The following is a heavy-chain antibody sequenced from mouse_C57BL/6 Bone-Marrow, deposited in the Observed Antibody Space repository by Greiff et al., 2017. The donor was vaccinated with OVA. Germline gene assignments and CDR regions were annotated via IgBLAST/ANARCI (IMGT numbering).Heavy chain of an antibody. D-gene: IGHD2-5*01. J-gene: IGHJ3*01. V-gene: IGHV1-64*01. CDR3: ASYRNLAWFAN. CDR2: IHPNSGST. Sequence: VQLQQPGAELVKPGASVKLSCKASGYTFTSYWMHWVKQRPGQGLEWIGMIHPNSGSTNYNEKFKSKATLTVDKSSSTAYMQLSRLTSEDAAVYYCASYRNLAWFANWGEGTLVTASA. CDR1: GYTFTSYW.